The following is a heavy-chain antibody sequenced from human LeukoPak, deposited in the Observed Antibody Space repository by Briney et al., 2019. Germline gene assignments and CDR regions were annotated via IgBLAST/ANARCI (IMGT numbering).Heavy chain of an antibody. CDR2: IRYDGSNK. J-gene: IGHJ4*02. CDR3: AKDRQRYFDWSPLGY. Sequence: GGSLRLSCAASGFTFSSYGMHWVRQAPGKGLEWVAFIRYDGSNKYYADSVKGRFTISRDNSKNTLYLQMNSLRAEDTAVYYCAKDRQRYFDWSPLGYWGQGTLVTVSS. D-gene: IGHD3-9*01. CDR1: GFTFSSYG. V-gene: IGHV3-30*02.